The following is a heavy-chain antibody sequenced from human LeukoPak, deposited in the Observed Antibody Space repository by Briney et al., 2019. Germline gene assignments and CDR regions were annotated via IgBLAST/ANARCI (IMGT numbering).Heavy chain of an antibody. CDR2: ISGGVENT. J-gene: IGHJ5*02. D-gene: IGHD1-1*01. CDR3: TKDVGPGYDWFDP. CDR1: GFTFNIYG. Sequence: GGSLRLSCAASGFTFNIYGMSWGRQAPGKGLEWVSTISGGVENTHYADSVQGRFTVSRDNSKNTMYLQMNNLRGDDTALYYCTKDVGPGYDWFDPWGQGTQVTVSS. V-gene: IGHV3-23*01.